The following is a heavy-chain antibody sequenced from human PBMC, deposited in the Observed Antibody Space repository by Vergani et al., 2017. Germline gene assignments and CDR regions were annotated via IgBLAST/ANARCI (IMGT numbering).Heavy chain of an antibody. CDR2: ISWNSGSI. Sequence: EVQLVESGGGLVQPGRSLRLSCAASGFTFDDYAMHWVRQAPGKGLEWVSGISWNSGSIGYADSVKGRFTISRDNSKNTLYLQMNSLRAEDTAVYYCAKDLTPAARVRFLVYWGQGTLVTVSS. CDR3: AKDLTPAARVRFLVY. CDR1: GFTFDDYA. J-gene: IGHJ4*02. V-gene: IGHV3-9*01. D-gene: IGHD2-2*01.